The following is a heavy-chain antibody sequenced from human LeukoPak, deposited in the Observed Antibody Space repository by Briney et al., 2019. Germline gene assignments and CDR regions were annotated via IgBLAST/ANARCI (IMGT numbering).Heavy chain of an antibody. Sequence: GGSLRLSCAASGFTFSSNYMSWVRQAPGKGLEWVSVIYSGGSTYYADSVKGRFTISRDNSKNTLYLQMNSLRAEDTAVYYCARETCSSTSCYVTNWGQGTLVTVSS. J-gene: IGHJ4*02. D-gene: IGHD2-2*01. CDR1: GFTFSSNY. CDR2: IYSGGST. CDR3: ARETCSSTSCYVTN. V-gene: IGHV3-53*01.